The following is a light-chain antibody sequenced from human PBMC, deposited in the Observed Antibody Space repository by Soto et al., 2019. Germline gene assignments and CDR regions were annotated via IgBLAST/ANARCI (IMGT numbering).Light chain of an antibody. J-gene: IGKJ5*01. V-gene: IGKV3-11*01. CDR1: QSVSSN. Sequence: ELLMTQSHVTLSLSPGESGTLSCRASQSVSSNLAWYQQKPGQAPRLLIYDANNRATGIPDRFGGSGSGTDFTLTIRRLEPEDFAVYYCQQSQHWPPITCGHGTRLEIK. CDR3: QQSQHWPPIT. CDR2: DAN.